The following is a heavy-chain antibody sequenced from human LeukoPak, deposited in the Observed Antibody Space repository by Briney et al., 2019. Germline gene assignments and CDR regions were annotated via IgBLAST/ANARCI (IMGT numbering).Heavy chain of an antibody. CDR1: GFTFSSYW. CDR2: IKQDGSEK. Sequence: GGSLRLSCAASGFTFSSYWMSWVRQAPGKRLEWMANIKQDGSEKYYVDSVKGRFTISRDNAKNSLYLQMNSLRAEDTAVYYCARLFHDSSGYRFDYWGQGTLVTVSS. J-gene: IGHJ4*02. D-gene: IGHD3-22*01. V-gene: IGHV3-7*01. CDR3: ARLFHDSSGYRFDY.